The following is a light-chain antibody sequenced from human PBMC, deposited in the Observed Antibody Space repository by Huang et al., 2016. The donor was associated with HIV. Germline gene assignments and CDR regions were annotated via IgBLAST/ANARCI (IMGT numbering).Light chain of an antibody. CDR2: GAS. J-gene: IGKJ2*01. Sequence: DTVMTQTPATLSVSPGARATLSCRASQSVGSKLSWFQQKPGQAPRLLIHGASTRATGIPARFSGSGSGTEFTLTISSLQSEDFAVYYCQPYNNWPYTFGQGTKLEIK. CDR3: QPYNNWPYT. V-gene: IGKV3-15*01. CDR1: QSVGSK.